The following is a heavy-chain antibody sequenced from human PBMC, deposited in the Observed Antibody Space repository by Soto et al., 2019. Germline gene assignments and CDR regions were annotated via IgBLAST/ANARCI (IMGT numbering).Heavy chain of an antibody. V-gene: IGHV1-69*02. Sequence: QVQLVQSGAEVKKPGSSVKVSCKASGDTFNFYTINWVRQAPGLGLEWMGRFNPILSFSNSALKFQGRVTLTADKSTSTAYMVLSSLRSEDTAIYYCATRFGSGSRAFDSWGQGALVTVSS. CDR3: ATRFGSGSRAFDS. D-gene: IGHD3-10*01. J-gene: IGHJ4*02. CDR1: GDTFNFYT. CDR2: FNPILSFS.